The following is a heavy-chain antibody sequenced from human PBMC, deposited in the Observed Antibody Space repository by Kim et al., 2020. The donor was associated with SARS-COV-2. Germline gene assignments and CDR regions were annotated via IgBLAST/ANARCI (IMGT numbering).Heavy chain of an antibody. V-gene: IGHV3-30-3*01. CDR2: ISYDGSNK. CDR3: ARRGGSSGWVYYYYYYYGMDV. D-gene: IGHD6-19*01. CDR1: GFTFSSYA. Sequence: GGSLRLSCAASGFTFSSYAMHWVRQAPGKGLEWVAVISYDGSNKYYADSVKGRFTISRDNSKNTLYLQMNSLRAEDTAVYYCARRGGSSGWVYYYYYYYGMDVWGQGTTVTVSS. J-gene: IGHJ6*02.